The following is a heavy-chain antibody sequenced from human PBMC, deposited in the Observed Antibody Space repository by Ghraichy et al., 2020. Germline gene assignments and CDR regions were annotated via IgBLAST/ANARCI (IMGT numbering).Heavy chain of an antibody. Sequence: SLNISCAVSGGSISSGGYSWSWIRQPPGKGLEWIGYIYYSGTTYYNPSVRSQITISADTSKNQFSLRLSSVTAADTAVYYCARIDSGRIDYWGQGTLVTVSS. J-gene: IGHJ4*02. D-gene: IGHD3-10*01. CDR1: GGSISSGGYS. V-gene: IGHV4-30-4*07. CDR2: IYYSGTT. CDR3: ARIDSGRIDY.